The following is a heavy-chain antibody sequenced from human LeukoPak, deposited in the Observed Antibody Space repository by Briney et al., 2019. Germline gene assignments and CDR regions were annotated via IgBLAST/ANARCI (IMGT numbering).Heavy chain of an antibody. D-gene: IGHD4-17*01. CDR3: AREPTVTDWSFDY. CDR2: ISSSSSTI. CDR1: GFTFSSYS. J-gene: IGHJ4*02. V-gene: IGHV3-48*01. Sequence: GGSLRLPCAASGFTFSSYSMNWVRQAPGKGLEWVSYISSSSSTIYYADSVKGRFTISRDNAKNSLYLQMNSLRAEDTAVYYCAREPTVTDWSFDYWGQGTLVTVSS.